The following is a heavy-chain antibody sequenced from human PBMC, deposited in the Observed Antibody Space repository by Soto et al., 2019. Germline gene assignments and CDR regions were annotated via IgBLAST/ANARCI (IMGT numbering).Heavy chain of an antibody. CDR1: GFTFDDYA. V-gene: IGHV3-9*01. Sequence: GGSLRLSCAASGFTFDDYAMHWVRQAPGKGLEWVSGISWNSGSISYADSVKGRFTISRDNAKNTLYLQMNSLRAEDTAVYYCAIVIDSGSGWYRYYYYGMDVWGQGTTVTVSS. CDR3: AIVIDSGSGWYRYYYYGMDV. CDR2: ISWNSGSI. D-gene: IGHD6-19*01. J-gene: IGHJ6*02.